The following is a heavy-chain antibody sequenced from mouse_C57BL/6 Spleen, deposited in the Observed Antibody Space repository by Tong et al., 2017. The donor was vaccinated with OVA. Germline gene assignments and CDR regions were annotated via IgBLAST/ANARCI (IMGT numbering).Heavy chain of an antibody. V-gene: IGHV5-4*02. J-gene: IGHJ3*01. Sequence: EVQLQESGGGLVKPGGSLKLSCAASGFTFSDYYMYWVRQTPEKRLEWVATISDGGSYTYYPDSVKGRFTISRDNAKNNLYLQMSRLKSEDTAMYYCARDSSGYVGFAYWGQGTLVTVSA. CDR2: ISDGGSYT. D-gene: IGHD3-1*01. CDR1: GFTFSDYY. CDR3: ARDSSGYVGFAY.